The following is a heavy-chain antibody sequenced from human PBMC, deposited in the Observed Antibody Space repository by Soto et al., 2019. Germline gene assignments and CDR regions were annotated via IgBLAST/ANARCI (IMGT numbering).Heavy chain of an antibody. J-gene: IGHJ6*02. CDR1: GYTFTSSG. D-gene: IGHD3-22*01. CDR3: ARDPNDSSAYYHHYYYGMDV. CDR2: INAGNGNT. Sequence: ASVKVSCKASGYTFTSSGIHWVRQAPGQRLEWTGWINAGNGNTKYSEKFQGRVTITRDTSVSTAYLELSSLRSEDTAVYYCARDPNDSSAYYHHYYYGMDVWGQGTTVTVSS. V-gene: IGHV1-3*01.